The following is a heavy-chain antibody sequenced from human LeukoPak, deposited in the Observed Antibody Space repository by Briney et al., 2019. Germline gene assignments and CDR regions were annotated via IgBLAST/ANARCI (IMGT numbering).Heavy chain of an antibody. J-gene: IGHJ6*02. V-gene: IGHV1-2*02. CDR3: ARDRQQLVRASYYYYGMDV. D-gene: IGHD6-13*01. Sequence: RASVKVSCKASGYTFIDYYMHWVRQAPGQGLEWMGWINPNSGGTNYAQKFQGRVTMTRDTSISTAYMELSRLRSDDTAVYYCARDRQQLVRASYYYYGMDVWGQGTTVTVSS. CDR1: GYTFIDYY. CDR2: INPNSGGT.